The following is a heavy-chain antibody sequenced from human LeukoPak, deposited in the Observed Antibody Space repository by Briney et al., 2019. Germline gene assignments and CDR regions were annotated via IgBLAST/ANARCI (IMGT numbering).Heavy chain of an antibody. CDR1: GFTFSSYA. Sequence: GGSLRLSCAASGFTFSSYAMSWVRQTPGKGLEWVSAISGSGISTYYADSVKGRFTISRDKSKNTLYLQMNSLRAEDTAAYYCAKVPSYYYDSSGYSKFDYWGQGTLVTVSS. CDR3: AKVPSYYYDSSGYSKFDY. CDR2: ISGSGIST. V-gene: IGHV3-23*01. D-gene: IGHD3-22*01. J-gene: IGHJ4*02.